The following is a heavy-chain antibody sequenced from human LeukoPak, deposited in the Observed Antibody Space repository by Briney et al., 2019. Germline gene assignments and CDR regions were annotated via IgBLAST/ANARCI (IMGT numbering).Heavy chain of an antibody. J-gene: IGHJ5*02. V-gene: IGHV4-30-4*08. D-gene: IGHD3-9*01. CDR3: ASKGPGYRGWFDP. CDR1: GGSISGGDYY. CDR2: IYYSGST. Sequence: SETLSLTCTVSGGSISGGDYYWSWIRQPPGKGLEWIGYIYYSGSTYYNPSLKSRVTISVDTSKNQFSLKLSSVTAADTAVYYCASKGPGYRGWFDPWGQGTLVTVSS.